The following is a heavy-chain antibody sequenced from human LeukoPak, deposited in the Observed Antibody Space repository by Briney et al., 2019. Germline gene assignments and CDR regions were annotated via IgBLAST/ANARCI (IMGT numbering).Heavy chain of an antibody. J-gene: IGHJ5*02. Sequence: PGGSLRLSCAASGFTFSSYAMHWVRQAPGKGLEWVAVISYDGSNKYYADSVKGRFAISRDNSKNTLSVQMNSLRAEDTAVYYCARGTGDPQRFDPWGQGTLVTVSS. CDR3: ARGTGDPQRFDP. D-gene: IGHD4-17*01. V-gene: IGHV3-30*03. CDR1: GFTFSSYA. CDR2: ISYDGSNK.